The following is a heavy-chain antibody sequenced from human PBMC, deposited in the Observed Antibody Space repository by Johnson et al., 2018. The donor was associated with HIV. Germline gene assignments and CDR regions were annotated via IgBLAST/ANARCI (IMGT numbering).Heavy chain of an antibody. CDR1: GFTFSSYG. Sequence: QVQLVESGGGVVQPGGSLRLSCAASGFTFSSYGIHWVRQAPGKGLEWVAVVSYDGSERYYADSVKGRFTVSRDNYKNTLYLQMDSLRVEDTAVYYCASTRLGAFDIWGQGTMVTVSS. V-gene: IGHV3-30*19. CDR2: VSYDGSER. J-gene: IGHJ3*02. D-gene: IGHD6-6*01. CDR3: ASTRLGAFDI.